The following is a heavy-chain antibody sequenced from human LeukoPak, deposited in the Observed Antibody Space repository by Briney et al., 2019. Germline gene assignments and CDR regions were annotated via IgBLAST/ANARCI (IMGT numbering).Heavy chain of an antibody. V-gene: IGHV3-30-3*01. J-gene: IGHJ3*02. CDR3: ARMVIYAFDI. CDR2: ISYDGSNK. CDR1: GFTFSSYA. D-gene: IGHD3-22*01. Sequence: QPGGSLRLSCAASGFTFSSYAMHWVHQAPGKGLEWVAVISYDGSNKYYADSVKGRFTISRDNSKNTLYLQMNSLRAEDTAVYYCARMVIYAFDIWGQGTMVTVSS.